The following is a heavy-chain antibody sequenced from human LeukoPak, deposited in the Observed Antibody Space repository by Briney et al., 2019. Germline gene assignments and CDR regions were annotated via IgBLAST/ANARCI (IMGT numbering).Heavy chain of an antibody. Sequence: PGGSLRLSCVASGFTFSSYWMHWVRQDPRKGLVWVSRISGDGRNINYADSVRGRFTISRDNAKNTLYLQMNTLRVEDTAVYCASSPVAWYYYESSDYYGARLDYWGQGTLVTVSS. CDR1: GFTFSSYW. V-gene: IGHV3-74*01. J-gene: IGHJ4*02. CDR3: SSPVAWYYYESSDYYGARLDY. CDR2: ISGDGRNI. D-gene: IGHD3-22*01.